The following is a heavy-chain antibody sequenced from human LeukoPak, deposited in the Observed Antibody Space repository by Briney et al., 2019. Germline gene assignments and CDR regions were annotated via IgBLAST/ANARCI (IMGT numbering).Heavy chain of an antibody. CDR3: ARGILWLHAFDI. J-gene: IGHJ3*02. Sequence: ASETLSLTCTVSGGSIGSYSWSWIRQPPGKGLEWIGYIYHSGSTYYNPSLKSRVTKSVDRSKNQFSLKLSSVTAADTAVYYCARGILWLHAFDIWGQETMVTVSS. CDR2: IYHSGST. D-gene: IGHD5-18*01. V-gene: IGHV4-30-2*01. CDR1: GGSIGSYS.